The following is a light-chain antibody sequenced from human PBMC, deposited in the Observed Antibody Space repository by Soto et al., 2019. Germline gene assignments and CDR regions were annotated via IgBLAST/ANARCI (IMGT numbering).Light chain of an antibody. V-gene: IGKV2-28*01. J-gene: IGKJ4*01. CDR1: QSLLHINGYNY. CDR2: LAS. Sequence: IVVTQSPLSLPVTPGEPASISCRSSQSLLHINGYNYLDWYLQKQGQSPQLLIYLASSRASGVPDRFSGSGSGTDFTLKISRVEAEDFGVYYCIQSLQTQFTYGGWTKVDMK. CDR3: IQSLQTQFT.